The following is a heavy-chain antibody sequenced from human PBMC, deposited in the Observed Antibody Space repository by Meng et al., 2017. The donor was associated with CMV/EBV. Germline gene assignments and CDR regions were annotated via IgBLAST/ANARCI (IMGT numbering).Heavy chain of an antibody. CDR2: IYPGDPDT. CDR1: GYRFTRDW. D-gene: IGHD4-11*01. V-gene: IGHV5-51*01. CDR3: ARQGKYSNYAHY. J-gene: IGHJ4*02. Sequence: KGSGYRFTRDWIGWVRQMPGKCLEWMGIIYPGDPDTRYSPSFQGQVTISADKSISTAYLQWSSLKASDTAMYYCARQGKYSNYAHYWGQGTLVTVSS.